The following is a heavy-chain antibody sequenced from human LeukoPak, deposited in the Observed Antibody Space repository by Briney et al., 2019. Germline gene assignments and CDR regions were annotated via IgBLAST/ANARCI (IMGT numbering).Heavy chain of an antibody. CDR3: AKGGADYGEYDY. CDR1: GFTFSTYG. Sequence: TGGSLRLSCAASGFTFSTYGMHWVRQAPGKGLERVAVISYDGSNKYYADSVKGRFTISRDNSKSTLYLQMNSLRAEDTAVYYCAKGGADYGEYDYWGQGTLVTVSS. D-gene: IGHD4-17*01. V-gene: IGHV3-30*18. CDR2: ISYDGSNK. J-gene: IGHJ4*02.